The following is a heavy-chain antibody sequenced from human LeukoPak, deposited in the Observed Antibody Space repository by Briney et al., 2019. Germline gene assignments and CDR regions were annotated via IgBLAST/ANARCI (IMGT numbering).Heavy chain of an antibody. CDR3: ARGQRWLQLSYFDY. J-gene: IGHJ4*02. CDR1: GASVSGSNYY. D-gene: IGHD5-24*01. V-gene: IGHV4-39*07. CDR2: IYSSGST. Sequence: SETLSLTCAVSGASVSGSNYYWGWIRQPPGTGLEWIGNIYSSGSTNYNPSLKSRVTISVDTSKNQFSLKLSSVTAADTAVYYCARGQRWLQLSYFDYWGQGTLVTVSS.